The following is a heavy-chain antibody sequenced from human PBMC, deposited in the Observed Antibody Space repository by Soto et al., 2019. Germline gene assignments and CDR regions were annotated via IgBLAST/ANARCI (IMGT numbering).Heavy chain of an antibody. CDR2: ISSNGGST. Sequence: PGGSLRLSCAASGFTFSSYAMHWVRQAPGKGLEYVSAISSNGGSTYYANSVKGRFTISRDNSKNTLYLQMGSLRAEDMAVYHCARDLRFGDLWPSYGMDVWGQGTTVTVSS. V-gene: IGHV3-64*01. CDR1: GFTFSSYA. D-gene: IGHD3-10*01. CDR3: ARDLRFGDLWPSYGMDV. J-gene: IGHJ6*02.